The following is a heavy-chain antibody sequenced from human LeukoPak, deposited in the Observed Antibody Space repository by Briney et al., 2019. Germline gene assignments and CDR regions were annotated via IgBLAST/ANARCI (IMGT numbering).Heavy chain of an antibody. CDR2: IYYSGST. CDR1: GGSFSGYY. J-gene: IGHJ4*02. CDR3: ARVAWESTGLSDY. D-gene: IGHD1-26*01. V-gene: IGHV4-34*01. Sequence: SETLSLTCAVYGGSFSGYYWSWIRQPPGKGLEWIGSIYYSGSTYYNPSLKSRVTISVDTSKNQFSLKLSSVTAADTAVYYCARVAWESTGLSDYWGQGTLVTVSS.